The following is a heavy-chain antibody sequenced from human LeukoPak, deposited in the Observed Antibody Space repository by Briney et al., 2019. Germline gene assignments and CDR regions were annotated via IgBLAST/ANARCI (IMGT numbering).Heavy chain of an antibody. V-gene: IGHV3-74*01. CDR3: TRAPYSSGWYTVDF. J-gene: IGHJ4*02. CDR1: GFTFSSYW. Sequence: GGSLRLSCAASGFTFSSYWMHWVRQAPGRGLVWVSRIHSDGITTNYADSVKGRFTISRDNAKNSLYLQMDSLRDEDTAVYYCTRAPYSSGWYTVDFWGQGTLVTVSS. D-gene: IGHD6-19*01. CDR2: IHSDGITT.